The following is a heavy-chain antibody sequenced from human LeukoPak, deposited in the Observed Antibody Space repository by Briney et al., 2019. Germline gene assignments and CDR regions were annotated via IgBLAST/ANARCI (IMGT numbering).Heavy chain of an antibody. CDR3: ARSEGAKDAFDI. D-gene: IGHD1-14*01. CDR2: MNPNSGNT. Sequence: ASVKVSCKASGYTFTSYDINWVRQATGQGLEWMGWMNPNSGNTGYAQKFQGRVTMTRNTSISTAYMELRSLRSDDTAVYYCARSEGAKDAFDIWGQGTMVTVSS. J-gene: IGHJ3*02. CDR1: GYTFTSYD. V-gene: IGHV1-8*01.